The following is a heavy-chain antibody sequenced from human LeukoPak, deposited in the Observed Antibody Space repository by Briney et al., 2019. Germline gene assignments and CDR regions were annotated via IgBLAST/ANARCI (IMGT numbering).Heavy chain of an antibody. CDR1: GLTFSNVW. Sequence: GGSLRLSCAVSGLTFSNVWMHWVRQAPGQGLVWVSRINSAGSSTVYADPVKGRFTISRDNANNMLYLQMNSLRAEDTAVCYCASFRDSDIWGQGTMVTVSS. J-gene: IGHJ3*02. CDR3: ASFRDSDI. CDR2: INSAGSST. V-gene: IGHV3-74*01. D-gene: IGHD2-21*01.